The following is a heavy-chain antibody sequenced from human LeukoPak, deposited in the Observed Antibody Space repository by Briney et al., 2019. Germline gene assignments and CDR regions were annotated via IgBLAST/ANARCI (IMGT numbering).Heavy chain of an antibody. CDR1: GGSISSGGYY. D-gene: IGHD3-22*01. Sequence: PSETLSLTCTVSGGSISSGGYYWSWIRQHPGKGLEWIGYIYYSGSTYYNPSLKSRVTISVDTSKNQFSLKLSSVTAADTAVYYCARDRRYYDSSGYTEGFDYWGQGTLVTVSS. CDR2: IYYSGST. J-gene: IGHJ4*02. V-gene: IGHV4-31*03. CDR3: ARDRRYYDSSGYTEGFDY.